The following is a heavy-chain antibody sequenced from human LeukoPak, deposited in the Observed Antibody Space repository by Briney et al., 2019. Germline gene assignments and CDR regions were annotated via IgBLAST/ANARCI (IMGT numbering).Heavy chain of an antibody. CDR3: AKDRGFSIAAALIFDY. CDR1: GFTFSDYY. V-gene: IGHV3-23*01. CDR2: ISGSGGST. Sequence: GGSLRPSCAASGFTFSDYYMSWIRQAPGKGLEWVSAISGSGGSTYYADSVKGRFTISRDNSKNTLYLQMNSLRAEDTAVYYCAKDRGFSIAAALIFDYWGQGTLVTVSS. J-gene: IGHJ4*02. D-gene: IGHD6-13*01.